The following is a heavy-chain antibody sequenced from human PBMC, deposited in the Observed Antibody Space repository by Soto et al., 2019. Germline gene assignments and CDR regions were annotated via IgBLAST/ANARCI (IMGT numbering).Heavy chain of an antibody. Sequence: QVQLQESGPGLVKPSQTLSLTCTVSGCSISRGGNSWSWLRQHPGEGLEWIGYIYNSWSTYYNPSLKSRVTISVDSSKNQFSLKLSSVTAADTAVYYCAKTGIAAADSWGQGTLVTVSS. CDR3: AKTGIAAADS. V-gene: IGHV4-31*03. J-gene: IGHJ4*02. CDR1: GCSISRGGNS. D-gene: IGHD6-13*01. CDR2: IYNSWST.